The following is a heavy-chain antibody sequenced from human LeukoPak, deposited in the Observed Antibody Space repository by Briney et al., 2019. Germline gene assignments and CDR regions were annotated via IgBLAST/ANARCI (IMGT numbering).Heavy chain of an antibody. CDR3: ARGGRNLDS. J-gene: IGHJ4*02. Sequence: GGSLRLSCAASGFTFSGYWMSWVRQAPGKGLEWVANIKVDGSEKNYVDSVEGRLTTSRDNAKNSLYPQMNSLRAEDTAVYYCARGGRNLDSWGQGTLVTVSS. D-gene: IGHD1-14*01. V-gene: IGHV3-7*01. CDR2: IKVDGSEK. CDR1: GFTFSGYW.